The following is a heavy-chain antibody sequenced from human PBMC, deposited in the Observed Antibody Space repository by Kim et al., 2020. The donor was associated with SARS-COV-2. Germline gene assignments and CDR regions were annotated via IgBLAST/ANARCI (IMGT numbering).Heavy chain of an antibody. V-gene: IGHV1-69*04. Sequence: SVKVSCKASGGTFSSYAISWVRQAPGQGLEWMGRIIPILGIANYAQKFQGRVTITADKSTSTAYMELSSLRSEDTAVYYCARGGEWDQGFDYWGQGTLVTVSS. D-gene: IGHD3-16*01. J-gene: IGHJ4*02. CDR2: IIPILGIA. CDR1: GGTFSSYA. CDR3: ARGGEWDQGFDY.